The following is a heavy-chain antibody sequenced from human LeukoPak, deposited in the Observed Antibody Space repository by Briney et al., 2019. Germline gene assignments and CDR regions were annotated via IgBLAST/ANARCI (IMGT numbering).Heavy chain of an antibody. D-gene: IGHD3-22*01. V-gene: IGHV3-48*03. J-gene: IGHJ3*02. Sequence: GSLGLSCAASGFTFSSYEMNWVRQAPGKGLEWGSYISSSGSTIYYADSVKVRFTISRDNAKNSLYLQMNSLRAEDTAVYYCARVRGASGDYYDSSAGAFDIWGQGTMVTVSS. CDR3: ARVRGASGDYYDSSAGAFDI. CDR2: ISSSGSTI. CDR1: GFTFSSYE.